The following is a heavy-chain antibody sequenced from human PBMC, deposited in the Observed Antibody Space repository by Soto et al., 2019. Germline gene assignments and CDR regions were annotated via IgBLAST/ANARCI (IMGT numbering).Heavy chain of an antibody. V-gene: IGHV1-69*01. CDR2: IIPFFETP. CDR3: GGPFDDLGDHRASYFYGMDG. J-gene: IGHJ6*01. D-gene: IGHD3-10*01. Sequence: QVQLVQSGAEVKKPGSSVKVSCKASGGTFSTYPISWVRQAPGQGLEWMGGIIPFFETPNYAQKFQGRVTITPDETTNIVYMRLNSPKSDDPALNYCGGPFDDLGDHRASYFYGMDGWGQGTKVNGSP. CDR1: GGTFSTYP.